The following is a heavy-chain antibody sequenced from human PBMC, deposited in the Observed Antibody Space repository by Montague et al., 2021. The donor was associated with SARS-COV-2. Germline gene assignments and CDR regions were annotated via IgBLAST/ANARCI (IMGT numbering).Heavy chain of an antibody. V-gene: IGHV3-33*01. Sequence: SLRLSCAASGFIFSSYGMHWVRQAPGKGLEWVAHIWYDGSNENYVDSAKGRFTISRDNFKNTLYLQMNSLRAEDTAIYYCARGSVGGYYFDYWGQGTLVTVSS. D-gene: IGHD1-26*01. CDR1: GFIFSSYG. CDR2: IWYDGSNE. J-gene: IGHJ4*02. CDR3: ARGSVGGYYFDY.